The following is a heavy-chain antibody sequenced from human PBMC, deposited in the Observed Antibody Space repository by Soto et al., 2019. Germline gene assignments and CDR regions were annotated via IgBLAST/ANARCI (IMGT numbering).Heavy chain of an antibody. V-gene: IGHV4-39*01. CDR1: GGSISSSSYY. CDR2: IYYSGST. J-gene: IGHJ6*03. CDR3: PGHRPLTYSSPWNYYYMDG. D-gene: IGHD6-6*01. Sequence: QLHLQESGPRLLKPSETLSLTCTVSGGSISSSSYYWGWIRQPPGKGLEWNGSIYYSGSTYYNPSRNSRCTIAVETSNNQCSLKLSSVTAGDTAVYYCPGHRPLTYSSPWNYYYMDGWGKGTTVSLSS.